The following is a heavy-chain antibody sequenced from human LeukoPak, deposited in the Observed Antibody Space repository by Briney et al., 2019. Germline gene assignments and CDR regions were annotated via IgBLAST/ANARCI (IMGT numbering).Heavy chain of an antibody. CDR3: AKDPGYSYGTSFDY. CDR1: GFTVSRNY. CDR2: IYSGGRT. D-gene: IGHD5-18*01. Sequence: GGSLRLSCAASGFTVSRNYMSWVRQAPGKGLEWVSVIYSGGRTYYADSVKGRFTISRDNSKNTLYLQMNRLRAEDTAVYYCAKDPGYSYGTSFDYWGQGTLVTVSS. V-gene: IGHV3-66*01. J-gene: IGHJ4*02.